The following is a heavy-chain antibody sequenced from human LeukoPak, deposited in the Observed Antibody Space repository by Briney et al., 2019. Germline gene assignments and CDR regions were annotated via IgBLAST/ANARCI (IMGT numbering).Heavy chain of an antibody. J-gene: IGHJ4*02. V-gene: IGHV3-21*01. D-gene: IGHD3-9*01. CDR1: RFTFSRYS. CDR2: VSSSSTYI. Sequence: GGSLRLSCAASRFTFSRYSMNWVRQAPGKGLEWVSSVSSSSTYIYYADSVKGRFTISRDNAKNSLYLQMNSLRAEDAAVYYCARDSVGLLTGLDYWGQGTLVTVSS. CDR3: ARDSVGLLTGLDY.